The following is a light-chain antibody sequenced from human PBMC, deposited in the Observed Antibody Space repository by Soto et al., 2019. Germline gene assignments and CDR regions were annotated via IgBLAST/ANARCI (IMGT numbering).Light chain of an antibody. Sequence: DIQMTQSPSTLSATAGDRVTITCRASQSISSWLALYQHKPGKAPKFLIYDASSLESGVPSRFSGYGSGTEFTLTISSLQPDDFAIYYCQQYNNYPRTFGHGTKVDIK. J-gene: IGKJ1*01. CDR3: QQYNNYPRT. V-gene: IGKV1-5*01. CDR1: QSISSW. CDR2: DAS.